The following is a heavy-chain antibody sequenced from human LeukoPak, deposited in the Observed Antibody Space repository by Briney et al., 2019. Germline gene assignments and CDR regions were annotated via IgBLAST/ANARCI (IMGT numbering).Heavy chain of an antibody. CDR2: ISYDGSNK. CDR1: GFTFSSYA. Sequence: HPGGSLRRSCAASGFTFSSYAMHWVRQAPGKGLEWVAVISYDGSNKYYADSVKGRFTISRDNSKNTLYLQMNSLRAEDTAVYYCARGRDSSGFPYRYYGMDVWGQGTTVTVSS. V-gene: IGHV3-30-3*01. CDR3: ARGRDSSGFPYRYYGMDV. J-gene: IGHJ6*02. D-gene: IGHD3-22*01.